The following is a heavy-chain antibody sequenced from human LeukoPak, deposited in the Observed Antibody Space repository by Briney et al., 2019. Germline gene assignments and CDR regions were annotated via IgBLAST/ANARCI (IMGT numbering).Heavy chain of an antibody. J-gene: IGHJ3*02. Sequence: ASVKVSCKTSGYTFTSYAMHWVRQAPGQRLEWMGWINAGNGNTKYSQKFQGRVTITRDTSASTAYMELSSLRSEDTAVYYCAREGYYDILTGSDRTDDAFDIWGRGTMVTVSS. D-gene: IGHD3-9*01. CDR3: AREGYYDILTGSDRTDDAFDI. CDR2: INAGNGNT. CDR1: GYTFTSYA. V-gene: IGHV1-3*01.